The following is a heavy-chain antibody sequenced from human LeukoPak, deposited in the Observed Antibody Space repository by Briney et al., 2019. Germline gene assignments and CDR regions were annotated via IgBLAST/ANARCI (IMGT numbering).Heavy chain of an antibody. V-gene: IGHV4-39*01. D-gene: IGHD2-21*02. CDR1: GGSISSSSYY. CDR2: IYYSGST. Sequence: SETLSLTCTVSGGSISSSSYYWGWIRQPPGKGLEWIGSIYYSGSTYYNPSLKSRATISVDTSKNQFSLKLSSVTAADTAVYYCARHHPLQGGDPAWFDPWGQGTLVTVSS. CDR3: ARHHPLQGGDPAWFDP. J-gene: IGHJ5*02.